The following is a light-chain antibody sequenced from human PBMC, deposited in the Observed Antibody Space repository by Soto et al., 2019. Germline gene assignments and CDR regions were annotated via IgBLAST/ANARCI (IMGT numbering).Light chain of an antibody. CDR3: QQYNSWPPT. CDR2: GAS. V-gene: IGKV3-15*01. J-gene: IGKJ1*01. CDR1: QSVGSS. Sequence: TQSPATLSVSPGDIATLSCRASQSVGSSLAWYQQKRGQPPRLLIYGASSRESGVPDRFSGSGSGTEFVLTVTSLQSDESAVYSCQQYNSWPPTFGQGTRVEIK.